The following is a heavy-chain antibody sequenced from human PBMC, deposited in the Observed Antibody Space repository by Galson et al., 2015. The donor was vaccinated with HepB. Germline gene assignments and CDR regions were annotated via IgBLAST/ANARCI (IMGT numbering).Heavy chain of an antibody. Sequence: SVKVSCKASGYTFTSYAMNWVRQAPGQGLEWMGWINTNTGNPTYAQGFTGRFVFSLDTSVSTAYLQICSLKAEDTAVYYCARGARDGYNYPFWDAVGDSYYYYYYGMDVWGQGTTVTVSS. CDR2: INTNTGNP. CDR1: GYTFTSYA. V-gene: IGHV7-4-1*01. D-gene: IGHD5-24*01. CDR3: ARGARDGYNYPFWDAVGDSYYYYYYGMDV. J-gene: IGHJ6*02.